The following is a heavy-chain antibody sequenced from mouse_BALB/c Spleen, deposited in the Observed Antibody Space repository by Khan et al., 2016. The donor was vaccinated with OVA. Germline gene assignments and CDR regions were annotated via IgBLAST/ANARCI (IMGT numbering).Heavy chain of an antibody. Sequence: EVELVESGGGLVKPGGSLRLSCEASGFTFSSYSMSWVRQTPEKRLEWVATITSGGSYTYYPDSVQGRFTISRDNAKNTLYQQRSSLKSEDTAIYYCTRDRNYYGSSFYFDYWGQGTTLTVSS. CDR2: ITSGGSYT. CDR1: GFTFSSYS. J-gene: IGHJ2*01. V-gene: IGHV5-6-4*01. D-gene: IGHD1-1*01. CDR3: TRDRNYYGSSFYFDY.